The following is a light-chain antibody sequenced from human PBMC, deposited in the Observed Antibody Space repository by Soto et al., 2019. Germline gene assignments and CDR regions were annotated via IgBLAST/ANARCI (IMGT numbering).Light chain of an antibody. J-gene: IGLJ1*01. CDR1: SSHVGAYNY. Sequence: QSVLPQPASVSGPPGQSNTISCTGTSSHVGAYNYVSWYQHHPGKVPKLLIYEVTNRPSGVSDRFSGSKSGNTASLTISGLQAEDEADYCFSLKRDRSTLFVFGTGTKGTVL. CDR2: EVT. V-gene: IGLV2-14*01. CDR3: SLKRDRSTLFV.